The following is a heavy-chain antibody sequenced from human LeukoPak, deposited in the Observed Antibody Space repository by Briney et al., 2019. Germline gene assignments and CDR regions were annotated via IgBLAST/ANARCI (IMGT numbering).Heavy chain of an antibody. D-gene: IGHD3-10*01. V-gene: IGHV5-51*01. CDR3: AGRPTGGADYVGS. Sequence: GESLKISCKGSGYSFTNYWIGWVRQMPGKGLEWMGIIYPGGSDTRYSPSFQGQVTIPAHKSITTAYLQWSSLKASVTTMYYFAGRPTGGADYVGSLGQGTLVTVSS. CDR2: IYPGGSDT. CDR1: GYSFTNYW. J-gene: IGHJ4*02.